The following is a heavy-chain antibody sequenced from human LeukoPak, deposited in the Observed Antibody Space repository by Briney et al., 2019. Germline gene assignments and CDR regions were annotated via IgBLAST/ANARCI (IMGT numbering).Heavy chain of an antibody. CDR1: GGSISSGGYY. V-gene: IGHV4-31*03. CDR3: ARYYYDSSGYYYGFDY. J-gene: IGHJ4*02. Sequence: KASETLSLTCTVSGGSISSGGYYWSWIRQHPGKGLEWIGNIYYSGSTYYNPSLKSRVTISVDTSKNQFSLKLSSVTAADTAVYYCARYYYDSSGYYYGFDYWGQGTLVTVSS. D-gene: IGHD3-22*01. CDR2: IYYSGST.